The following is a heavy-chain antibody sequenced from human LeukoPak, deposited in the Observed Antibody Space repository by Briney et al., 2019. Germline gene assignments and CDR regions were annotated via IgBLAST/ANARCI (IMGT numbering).Heavy chain of an antibody. CDR2: ISAYNGNT. CDR3: ARASPHIVVVTAIGWFDP. J-gene: IGHJ5*02. V-gene: IGHV1-18*01. CDR1: GYTFTSYG. D-gene: IGHD2-21*02. Sequence: AASVNVSCKASGYTFTSYGISWVRQAPGQGLEWMGWISAYNGNTNYAQKLQGRVTMTTDTSTSTAYMELRSLRSDDTAVYYCARASPHIVVVTAIGWFDPWGQGTLVTVSS.